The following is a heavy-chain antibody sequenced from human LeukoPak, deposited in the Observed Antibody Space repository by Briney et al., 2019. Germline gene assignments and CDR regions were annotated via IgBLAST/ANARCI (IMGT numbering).Heavy chain of an antibody. CDR3: AKVLYDSSGYYYRGGFWFDP. CDR1: GFSFSSNS. J-gene: IGHJ5*02. CDR2: ISGSGGST. D-gene: IGHD3-22*01. Sequence: PGGSLRLSCAASGFSFSSNSMSWVRQAPGKGLEWVSAISGSGGSTYYADSVKGRFTISRDNSKNTLYLQMNSLRAEDTAVYYCAKVLYDSSGYYYRGGFWFDPWGQGTLVTVSS. V-gene: IGHV3-23*01.